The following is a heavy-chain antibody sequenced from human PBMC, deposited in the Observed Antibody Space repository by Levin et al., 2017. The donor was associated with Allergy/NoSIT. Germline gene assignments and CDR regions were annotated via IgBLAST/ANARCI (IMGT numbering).Heavy chain of an antibody. CDR3: AREEYYNSNLVFDY. CDR2: ISWDGTVT. Sequence: PGESLKISCVASGFTFDDHTMHWVRQAPGKGLEWVSLISWDGTVTYHADSVKGRFTISRDNSKNSLYLQMNSLRTEDTALYYCAREEYYNSNLVFDYWGQGTLVTVSS. D-gene: IGHD3-22*01. CDR1: GFTFDDHT. V-gene: IGHV3-43*01. J-gene: IGHJ4*02.